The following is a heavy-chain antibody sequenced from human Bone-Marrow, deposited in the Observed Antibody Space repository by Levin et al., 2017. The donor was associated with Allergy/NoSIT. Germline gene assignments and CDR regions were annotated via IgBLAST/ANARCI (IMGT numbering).Heavy chain of an antibody. CDR1: GFTFSDYY. J-gene: IGHJ4*02. Sequence: GSLRLSCAASGFTFSDYYMTWIRQAPGKGLEWVSYISSGGFTIYYADSVKGRFTISRDNAKNSLYLQMSSLRAEDTAVYYCAKTPWFGNLNYFDYWGQGTLVTVSS. D-gene: IGHD3-10*01. V-gene: IGHV3-11*01. CDR3: AKTPWFGNLNYFDY. CDR2: ISSGGFTI.